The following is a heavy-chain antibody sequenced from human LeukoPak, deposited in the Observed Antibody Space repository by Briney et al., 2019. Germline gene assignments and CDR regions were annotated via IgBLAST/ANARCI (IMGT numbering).Heavy chain of an antibody. J-gene: IGHJ3*02. CDR2: INPSGGST. CDR3: ARAGLWDYSDSSGYHSGAFDI. CDR1: GYTFTSYY. D-gene: IGHD3-22*01. V-gene: IGHV1-46*01. Sequence: GASVKVSCKASGYTFTSYYIHWVRQAPGQGLEWMGIINPSGGSTTYAQKFQGRVTMTRDMSTSTVYMELSSLRSEDTALYYCARAGLWDYSDSSGYHSGAFDIWGQGTMVTVSS.